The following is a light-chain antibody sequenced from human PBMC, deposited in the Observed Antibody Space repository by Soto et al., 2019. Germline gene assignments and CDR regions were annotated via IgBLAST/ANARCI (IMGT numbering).Light chain of an antibody. CDR2: GAS. V-gene: IGKV3-20*01. CDR3: QQYGSSPRT. CDR1: QSVSSSF. J-gene: IGKJ1*01. Sequence: EMVWTQSPGTLSLSPGERATLXXXXXQSVSSSFLAWYHQKPGQAPRLVIYGASSRATGIPDRFSGSGSGTDFTLTISRLEPEDFAVYYCQQYGSSPRTFGQGTKVDIK.